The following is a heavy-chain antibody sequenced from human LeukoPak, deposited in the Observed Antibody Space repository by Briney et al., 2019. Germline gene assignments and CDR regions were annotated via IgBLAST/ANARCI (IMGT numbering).Heavy chain of an antibody. CDR2: ISGSGGST. Sequence: PGGSLRLSCAASGFTFSSYAMSWVRQAPGKGLEWVSAISGSGGSTYYADSVKGRFTISRDNSKNTLYLQMNSLGAEDTAVYYCAKDRYGYVEFFDYWGQGTLVTVSS. D-gene: IGHD5-12*01. J-gene: IGHJ4*02. CDR3: AKDRYGYVEFFDY. V-gene: IGHV3-23*01. CDR1: GFTFSSYA.